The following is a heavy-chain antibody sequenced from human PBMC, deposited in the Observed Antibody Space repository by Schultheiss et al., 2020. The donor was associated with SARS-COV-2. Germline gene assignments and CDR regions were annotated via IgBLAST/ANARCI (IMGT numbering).Heavy chain of an antibody. CDR1: GFTFSSYW. Sequence: GGSLRLSCAASGFTFSSYWMHWVRQAPGKGLGWVAVIWYDGSNKYYADSVKGRFTISRDNSKNTLYLQMNSLRAEDTAVYYCAKVYVITSYYYYGMDVWGQGTTVTVSS. D-gene: IGHD3-22*01. J-gene: IGHJ6*02. CDR3: AKVYVITSYYYYGMDV. V-gene: IGHV3-33*06. CDR2: IWYDGSNK.